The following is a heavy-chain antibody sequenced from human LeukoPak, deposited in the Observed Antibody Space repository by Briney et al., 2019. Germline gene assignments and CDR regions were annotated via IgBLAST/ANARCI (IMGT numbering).Heavy chain of an antibody. CDR3: ARPSMVQGTNIAAFDS. D-gene: IGHD3-10*01. Sequence: GGSLRLSCAASGFTFSTYRMSWVRQAPGKGLEWVSYISSSSTIYYADSVKGRFTISRDNAKNSLYLQMNSLRDEDTSVYYCARPSMVQGTNIAAFDSWGQGTLVTVSS. CDR1: GFTFSTYR. J-gene: IGHJ4*02. CDR2: ISSSSTI. V-gene: IGHV3-48*02.